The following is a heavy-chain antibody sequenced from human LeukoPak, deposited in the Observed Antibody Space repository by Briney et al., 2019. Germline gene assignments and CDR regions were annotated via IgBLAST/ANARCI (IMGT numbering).Heavy chain of an antibody. V-gene: IGHV3-73*01. D-gene: IGHD5-24*01. J-gene: IGHJ4*02. CDR3: TQFNY. CDR2: IRSKADNYAT. CDR1: GFTFSGSP. Sequence: GGSLRLSCAASGFTFSGSPILWVRQASGKGLEWVGRIRSKADNYATAYAASVQGRCTISRDDSKNTAYLQLNSLKIEDTAVYYCTQFNYWGQGALVTVSS.